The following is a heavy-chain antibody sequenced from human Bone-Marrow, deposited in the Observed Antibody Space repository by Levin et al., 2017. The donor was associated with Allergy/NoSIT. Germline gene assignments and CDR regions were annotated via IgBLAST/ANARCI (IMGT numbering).Heavy chain of an antibody. D-gene: IGHD2/OR15-2a*01. CDR3: ASPHTTTFSFDI. CDR1: GYTFPNFW. CDR2: IDPSGSYT. Sequence: GESLKISCKGSGYTFPNFWISWVRQTPDKGLEWQGRIDPSGSYTNYSPSFQGHVTISTDKSLSTAYLHWNSLRASDTAIYYCASPHTTTFSFDIWGQGTMVTVSS. J-gene: IGHJ3*02. V-gene: IGHV5-10-1*01.